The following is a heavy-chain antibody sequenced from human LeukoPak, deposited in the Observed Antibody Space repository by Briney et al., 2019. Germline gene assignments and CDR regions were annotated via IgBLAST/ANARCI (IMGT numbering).Heavy chain of an antibody. Sequence: PGGSLRLSCAASGFTFSNYWMHWVRQAPGKGLEWVSVIYSGGSTYYADTVKGRFTISRHNSKNTLYLQMNSLRAEDTAVYYCALLYNVPLNYWGQGTLVTVSS. V-gene: IGHV3-53*04. CDR1: GFTFSNYW. J-gene: IGHJ4*02. D-gene: IGHD3-10*01. CDR3: ALLYNVPLNY. CDR2: IYSGGST.